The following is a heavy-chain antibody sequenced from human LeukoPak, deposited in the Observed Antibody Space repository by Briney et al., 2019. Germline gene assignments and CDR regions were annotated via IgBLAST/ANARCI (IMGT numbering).Heavy chain of an antibody. V-gene: IGHV5-10-1*01. CDR3: ARHLPSTLYYDSSSYPPDDY. D-gene: IGHD3-22*01. CDR2: IDPGDSYI. J-gene: IGHJ4*02. Sequence: GESLKISCKGSGYSFTSYWISWVRQMPGKGLEWMGRIDPGDSYINFSPSFQGHVTISADKYISTACLQWSSLKASDTAMYYCARHLPSTLYYDSSSYPPDDYWGQGTLVTVSS. CDR1: GYSFTSYW.